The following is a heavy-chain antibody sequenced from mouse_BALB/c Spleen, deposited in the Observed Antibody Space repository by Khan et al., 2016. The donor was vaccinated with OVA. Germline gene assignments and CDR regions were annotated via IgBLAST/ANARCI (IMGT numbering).Heavy chain of an antibody. CDR2: INPSNGYT. Sequence: VQLKQSGAELARPGASVKMSCKASGYTFTSYTIHWINERPGQGLEWIGYINPSNGYTNYNQKFKDKATLTTDKSSTTAYLQLSSLTSDDSAVYNCIRDGAYHRNDGWFAYWGQGTLVTVSA. D-gene: IGHD2-14*01. CDR1: GYTFTSYT. J-gene: IGHJ3*01. V-gene: IGHV1-4*01. CDR3: IRDGAYHRNDGWFAY.